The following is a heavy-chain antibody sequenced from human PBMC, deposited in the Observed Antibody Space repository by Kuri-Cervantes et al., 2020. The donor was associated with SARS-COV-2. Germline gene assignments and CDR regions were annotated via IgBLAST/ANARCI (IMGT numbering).Heavy chain of an antibody. D-gene: IGHD3-3*01. Sequence: SVKVSCKASGFTFTSSAMQWVRQARGQRLEWIGWIVVGSGNTNYAQKFQERVTITRDMSTSTAYMELSSLRSEDTAVYYCARHYDFWSGYYYYYGMDVWGQGTTVTVSS. CDR3: ARHYDFWSGYYYYYGMDV. V-gene: IGHV1-58*02. J-gene: IGHJ6*02. CDR1: GFTFTSSA. CDR2: IVVGSGNT.